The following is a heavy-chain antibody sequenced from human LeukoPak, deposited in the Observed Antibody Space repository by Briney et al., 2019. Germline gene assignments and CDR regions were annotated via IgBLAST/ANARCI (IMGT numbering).Heavy chain of an antibody. Sequence: PSETLSLTCTVSGGSIRRSSYYWGGVRQPPGKGLEWIGTIYYSGTTYYNPSLKSRVTISVDTSKSQFSLKLTSVTAADTAVYFCAREDSGVMISSSFSTWLDPWGQGTLVTVSS. J-gene: IGHJ5*02. V-gene: IGHV4-39*07. D-gene: IGHD3-10*01. CDR3: AREDSGVMISSSFSTWLDP. CDR1: GGSIRRSSYY. CDR2: IYYSGTT.